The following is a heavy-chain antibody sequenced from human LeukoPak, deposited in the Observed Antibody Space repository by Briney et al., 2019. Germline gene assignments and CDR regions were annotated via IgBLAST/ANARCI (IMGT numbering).Heavy chain of an antibody. J-gene: IGHJ6*03. CDR3: ARARGIAARLPHGPANYMDV. V-gene: IGHV4-34*01. CDR2: INHSGST. D-gene: IGHD6-6*01. CDR1: GGSFSGYY. Sequence: SETLSLTCAVYGGSFSGYYWSWIRQPPGKGLEWIGEINHSGSTNYNPSLKSRVTISVDTSKNQFSLKLSSVTAADTAVYYCARARGIAARLPHGPANYMDVWGKGTTVTVSS.